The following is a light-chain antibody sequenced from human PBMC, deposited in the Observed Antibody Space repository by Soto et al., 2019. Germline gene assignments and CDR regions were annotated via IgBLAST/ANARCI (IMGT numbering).Light chain of an antibody. V-gene: IGKV3-20*01. Sequence: EIVLTQSPGTLSLSPGERATLSCRASQTVTNDYLAWYQQKPGQAPRLLIYDAIYRATGIPDRFSGSGSGTHFTLTISRLEPEDFAVYYCQQCAHSPLTFGQGTKVEI. CDR2: DAI. CDR1: QTVTNDY. CDR3: QQCAHSPLT. J-gene: IGKJ1*01.